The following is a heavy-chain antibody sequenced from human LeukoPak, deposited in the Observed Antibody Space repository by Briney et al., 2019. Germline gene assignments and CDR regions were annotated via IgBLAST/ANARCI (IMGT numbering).Heavy chain of an antibody. J-gene: IGHJ6*03. CDR2: ISGSGGST. Sequence: GGSLRLSCAASGFTFSSYAMSWVRQAPGKGLEWVSAISGSGGSTYYADSAKGRFTISRDNSKNTLYLQMNSLRAEDTAVYYCARDRVVGEYDFWSYALLFGYMDVWGKGTTVTVSS. CDR3: ARDRVVGEYDFWSYALLFGYMDV. V-gene: IGHV3-23*01. CDR1: GFTFSSYA. D-gene: IGHD3-3*01.